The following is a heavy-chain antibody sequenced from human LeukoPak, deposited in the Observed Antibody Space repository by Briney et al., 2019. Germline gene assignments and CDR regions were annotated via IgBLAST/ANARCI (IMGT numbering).Heavy chain of an antibody. CDR2: ISGSGGST. D-gene: IGHD2-15*01. CDR1: GFTFSSYA. J-gene: IGHJ4*02. CDR3: AKAFPYCSGGSCYSGGFDY. Sequence: PGGSLRLSCAASGFTFSSYAMSWVRQAPGKGLEWVSAISGSGGSTYYADSVKGRLTISRDNSKNTLHLQMNSLRAEDTAVYYCAKAFPYCSGGSCYSGGFDYWGQGTLVTVSS. V-gene: IGHV3-23*01.